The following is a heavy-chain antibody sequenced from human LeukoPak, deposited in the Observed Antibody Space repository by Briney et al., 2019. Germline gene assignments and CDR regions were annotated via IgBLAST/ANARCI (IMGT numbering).Heavy chain of an antibody. CDR3: ARDQYYYDSSGISVAFDI. D-gene: IGHD3-22*01. CDR1: GGSISSYY. J-gene: IGHJ3*02. V-gene: IGHV4-4*07. Sequence: SETLSLTCTVSGGSISSYYWSWIRQPAGKGLEWIGRIYTSGSTNYNPSLKSRVTMSVDTSKNQFSLKLSSVTAADTAVYYCARDQYYYDSSGISVAFDIWGQGTMVTVSS. CDR2: IYTSGST.